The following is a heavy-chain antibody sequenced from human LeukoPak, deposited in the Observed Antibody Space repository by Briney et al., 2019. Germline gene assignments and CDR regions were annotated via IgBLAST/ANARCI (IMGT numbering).Heavy chain of an antibody. V-gene: IGHV4-59*01. D-gene: IGHD6-13*01. Sequence: PSETLSLTCTVSGGSISSYYWSWIRQPPGKGLEWIGYIYYSGSTNYNPSLKNRVTISVDTSKNRFSLKLSSVTAADTAVYYCARDPSSSWYGYYYGMDVWGQGTTVTVSS. J-gene: IGHJ6*02. CDR2: IYYSGST. CDR3: ARDPSSSWYGYYYGMDV. CDR1: GGSISSYY.